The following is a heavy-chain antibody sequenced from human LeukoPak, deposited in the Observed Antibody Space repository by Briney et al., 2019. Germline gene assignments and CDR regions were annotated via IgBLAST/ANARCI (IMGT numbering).Heavy chain of an antibody. CDR1: GYTFTSYG. Sequence: ASVKVSCKASGYTFTSYGISWVRQAPGQGLEWMGWISAYNGNTNYAQKLQGRVTMTTDTSTGTVYMELRSLRSDDTAVYYCARAKVKPGIAAAGTVYWGQGTLVTVSS. D-gene: IGHD6-13*01. V-gene: IGHV1-18*01. J-gene: IGHJ4*02. CDR2: ISAYNGNT. CDR3: ARAKVKPGIAAAGTVY.